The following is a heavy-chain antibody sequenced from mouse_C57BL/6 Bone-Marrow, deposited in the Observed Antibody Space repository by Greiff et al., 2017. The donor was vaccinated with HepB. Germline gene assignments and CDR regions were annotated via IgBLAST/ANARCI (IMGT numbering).Heavy chain of an antibody. Sequence: QVQLQQSGAELVRPGASVTLSCKASGYTFTDYEMHWVKQTPVHGLEWIGAIDPETGGTAYNQKFKGKATLTVDQSSSTAYMQLNSLTSEDSAVYYCARGLAWFAYWGQGTLVTVSA. D-gene: IGHD2-4*01. J-gene: IGHJ3*01. V-gene: IGHV1-15*01. CDR2: IDPETGGT. CDR3: ARGLAWFAY. CDR1: GYTFTDYE.